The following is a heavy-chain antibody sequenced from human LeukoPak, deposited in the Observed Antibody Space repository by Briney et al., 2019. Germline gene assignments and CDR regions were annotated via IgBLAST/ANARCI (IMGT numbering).Heavy chain of an antibody. CDR2: IHTSGST. CDR1: GGSISSYY. V-gene: IGHV4-4*07. Sequence: SETLSLTCTVSGGSISSYYWSWIRQPAGKGLEWIGRIHTSGSTNYNPSLKSRVTMSVDTSKNQFSLKLSSVTAADTAVYYCARDLSSSWPDDAFDIWGQGTMVTVSS. J-gene: IGHJ3*02. CDR3: ARDLSSSWPDDAFDI. D-gene: IGHD6-13*01.